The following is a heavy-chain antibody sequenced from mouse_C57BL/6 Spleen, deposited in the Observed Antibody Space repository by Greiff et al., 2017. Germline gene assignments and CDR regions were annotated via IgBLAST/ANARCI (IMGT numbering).Heavy chain of an antibody. D-gene: IGHD4-1*01. CDR2: INPSSGYT. CDR3: ARSWDRYYFDY. CDR1: GYTFTSYW. J-gene: IGHJ2*01. V-gene: IGHV1-7*01. Sequence: VQLQQSGAELVKPGASVKLSCKASGYTFTSYWMHWVKQRPGQGLEWIGYINPSSGYTKYNQKFKDKATLTAYESSSTAYMQLSSLTYEDSAVYYCARSWDRYYFDYWGQGTTLTVSS.